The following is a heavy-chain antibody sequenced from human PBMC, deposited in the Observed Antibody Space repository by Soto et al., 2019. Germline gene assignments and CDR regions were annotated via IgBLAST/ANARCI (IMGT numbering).Heavy chain of an antibody. V-gene: IGHV5-51*01. CDR2: IYPGDSDT. Sequence: GESLKISCKGSGYSFTSYWIGWVRQMPGKGLEWMGIIYPGDSDTRYSPSFQGQVTISADKSIRTAYLQWSSLKASDTAMYYCARLLCSGGSCYSFDAFDIWGQGTMVTVSS. J-gene: IGHJ3*02. CDR3: ARLLCSGGSCYSFDAFDI. D-gene: IGHD2-15*01. CDR1: GYSFTSYW.